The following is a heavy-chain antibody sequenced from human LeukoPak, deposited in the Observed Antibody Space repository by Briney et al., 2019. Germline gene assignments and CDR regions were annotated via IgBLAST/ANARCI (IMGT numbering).Heavy chain of an antibody. V-gene: IGHV4-38-2*02. Sequence: SETLSLTCTVSGYSISSDYYWGWIRQPPGKGLEWIGSIYHSGSTYYNPSLKSRITISVDTSKNQFSLKLSSVTAADTAVYYCAGSGNDDYWGQGTLVTVSS. CDR1: GYSISSDYY. CDR2: IYHSGST. D-gene: IGHD2-15*01. CDR3: AGSGNDDY. J-gene: IGHJ4*02.